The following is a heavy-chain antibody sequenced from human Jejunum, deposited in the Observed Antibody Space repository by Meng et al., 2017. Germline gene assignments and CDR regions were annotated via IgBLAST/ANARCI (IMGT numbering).Heavy chain of an antibody. CDR2: LSAGGAST. CDR1: GFSFSSYG. J-gene: IGHJ5*02. V-gene: IGHV3-23*01. Sequence: ELQLCAAGGGLVQSGGSLGLSCAASGFSFSSYGMGWVRQAPGKGLEWVSGLSAGGASTYYADSVKGRFTISRDNSKNTLFLQMHSLRAEDTAVYYCAKDWSWGQGTLVTVSS. CDR3: AKDWS.